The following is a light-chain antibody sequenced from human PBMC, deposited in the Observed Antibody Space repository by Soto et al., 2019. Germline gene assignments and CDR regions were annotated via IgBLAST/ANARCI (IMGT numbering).Light chain of an antibody. CDR1: QSVSSN. J-gene: IGKJ4*01. V-gene: IGKV3-15*01. Sequence: EVVMTQSPATLSVSLGERATLSCRASQSVSSNLAWYQQKPGQAPRLLIYGASTRATGIPARFSGSGSGTEFTLTISSLQSEDFAVYYCQQYNNWPPLTFGGGTKVDI. CDR2: GAS. CDR3: QQYNNWPPLT.